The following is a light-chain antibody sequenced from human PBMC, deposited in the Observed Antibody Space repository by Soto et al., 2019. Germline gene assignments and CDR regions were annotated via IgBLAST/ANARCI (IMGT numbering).Light chain of an antibody. CDR2: DAS. J-gene: IGKJ1*01. CDR1: QSISSW. V-gene: IGKV1-5*01. CDR3: QLSNNYPLP. Sequence: DIQMTQSPSTLSASVGDRVTITCRASQSISSWLAWYQQKPGKAPKLLIYDASSLESGVPSRFSGSGSGTEFTLTIRSLQTDDFATYYCQLSNNYPLPVGQVTKLDI.